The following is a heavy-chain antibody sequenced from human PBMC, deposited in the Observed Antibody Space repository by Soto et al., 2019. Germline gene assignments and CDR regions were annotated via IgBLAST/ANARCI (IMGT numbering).Heavy chain of an antibody. Sequence: RIRQAPGKGLEWVSSISSSSSYIYYADSVKGRFTISRDNAKNSLYLQMNSLRAEDTAMYYCARTIEGAFDIWGQGTMVTVSS. D-gene: IGHD3-3*01. J-gene: IGHJ3*02. CDR3: ARTIEGAFDI. CDR2: ISSSSSYI. V-gene: IGHV3-21*01.